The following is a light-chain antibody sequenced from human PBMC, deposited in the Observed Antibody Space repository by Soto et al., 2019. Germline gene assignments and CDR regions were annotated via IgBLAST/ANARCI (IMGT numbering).Light chain of an antibody. Sequence: DIQMTQSPSSLSASVGDRVTITCRASQSISSSLNWYQQKPGKAPKLLICAEDSLNSVVPSRFSGSGSGTDFTLTISSLQPEEFANYYCQQRYSTPYTFGQGTKRESK. J-gene: IGKJ2*01. CDR3: QQRYSTPYT. CDR1: QSISSS. CDR2: AED. V-gene: IGKV1-39*01.